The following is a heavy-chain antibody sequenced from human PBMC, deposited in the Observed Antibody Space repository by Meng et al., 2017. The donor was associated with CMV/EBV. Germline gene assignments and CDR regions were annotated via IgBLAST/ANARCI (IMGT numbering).Heavy chain of an antibody. CDR1: GASIRSSSYY. V-gene: IGHV4-39*07. Sequence: SGASIRSSSYYWGWIRQPPGKGLEWIGSIYYSGSTYYNPSLKSRVTISVDTSKNQFSLKLSSVTAADTAVYYCARDPEWELPLYYFDYWGQGTLVTVSS. CDR2: IYYSGST. J-gene: IGHJ4*02. CDR3: ARDPEWELPLYYFDY. D-gene: IGHD1-26*01.